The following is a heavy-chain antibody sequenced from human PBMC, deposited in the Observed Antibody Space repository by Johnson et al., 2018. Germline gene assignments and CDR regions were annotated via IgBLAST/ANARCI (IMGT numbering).Heavy chain of an antibody. V-gene: IGHV3-30*14. Sequence: QVQLVASGGGVVQPGRSLRLSCAASGFTFSSHAMHWVRQAPGKGLEWVAVIWYEGSNKYYADSVRGRFTIPRDNPKNTLYLQMDNLRAADTAVYYCARALRSEDAFNIWVQGTMVTVSS. D-gene: IGHD2-15*01. CDR3: ARALRSEDAFNI. J-gene: IGHJ3*02. CDR2: IWYEGSNK. CDR1: GFTFSSHA.